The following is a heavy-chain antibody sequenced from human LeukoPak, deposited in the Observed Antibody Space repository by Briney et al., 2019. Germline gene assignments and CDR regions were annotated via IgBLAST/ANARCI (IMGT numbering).Heavy chain of an antibody. CDR2: IWYDGSNK. Sequence: GGPLRLSCAASGFTFSNYWMSWVRQAPGKGLEWVAVIWYDGSNKYYADSVKGRFTISRDNSKNTLYLQMNSLRAEDTAVYYCAGYGRPDNDAFDIWGQGTMVTVSS. D-gene: IGHD1-14*01. V-gene: IGHV3-33*08. CDR3: AGYGRPDNDAFDI. CDR1: GFTFSNYW. J-gene: IGHJ3*02.